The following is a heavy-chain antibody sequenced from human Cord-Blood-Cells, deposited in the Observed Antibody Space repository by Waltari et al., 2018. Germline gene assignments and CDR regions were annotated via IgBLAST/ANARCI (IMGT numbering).Heavy chain of an antibody. CDR1: GYTFTGDY. J-gene: IGHJ4*02. CDR3: ARVGESGSYYLFDY. V-gene: IGHV1-2*02. CDR2: INPNRGGT. D-gene: IGHD1-26*01. Sequence: QVQLVQSGAEVKKPGASVKVSCKASGYTFTGDYMHWVRQAPGQGLEWMGWINPNRGGTNYAQKFQGRVTMTRDTSISTAYMELSRLRSDDTAVYYCARVGESGSYYLFDYWGQGTLVTVSS.